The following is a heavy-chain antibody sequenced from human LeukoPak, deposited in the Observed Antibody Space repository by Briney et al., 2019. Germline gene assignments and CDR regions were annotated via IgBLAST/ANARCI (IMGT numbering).Heavy chain of an antibody. Sequence: SVKVSCKASGGTFSSYAISWVRQAPGQGLEWMGGIIPIFGTANYAQKFQGRVTITADESTGTAYMELSSLRSEDTAVYYCASSHIVATILEDYWGQGTLVTVSS. CDR1: GGTFSSYA. J-gene: IGHJ4*02. V-gene: IGHV1-69*13. CDR3: ASSHIVATILEDY. D-gene: IGHD5-12*01. CDR2: IIPIFGTA.